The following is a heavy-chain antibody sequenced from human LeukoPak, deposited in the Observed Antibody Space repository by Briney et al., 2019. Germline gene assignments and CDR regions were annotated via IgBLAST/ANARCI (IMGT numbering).Heavy chain of an antibody. CDR2: ISYDGSYK. CDR1: GFTFSSYA. J-gene: IGHJ4*02. CDR3: ARDASLLSYYFDY. V-gene: IGHV3-30*04. Sequence: PGRSLRLSCAASGFTFSSYAMHWVRQAPGKGLEWVAVISYDGSYKDYADSVKGRFTISRDNAKNSLYLQMNSLRAEDTAVYYCARDASLLSYYFDYWGQGTLVTVSS. D-gene: IGHD2-15*01.